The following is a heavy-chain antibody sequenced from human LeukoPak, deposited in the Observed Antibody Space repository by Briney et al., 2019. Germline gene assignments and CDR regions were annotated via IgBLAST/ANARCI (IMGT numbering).Heavy chain of an antibody. Sequence: SETLSLTCAVYGGSFSGYYWSWIRQPPGKGLEWIGEINHSGSTNYNPSLKSRVTISVDTSKNQFSPKLSSVTAADTAVYYCARGVRSIAALDYWGQGTLVTVSS. D-gene: IGHD6-6*01. CDR3: ARGVRSIAALDY. CDR1: GGSFSGYY. V-gene: IGHV4-34*01. J-gene: IGHJ4*02. CDR2: INHSGST.